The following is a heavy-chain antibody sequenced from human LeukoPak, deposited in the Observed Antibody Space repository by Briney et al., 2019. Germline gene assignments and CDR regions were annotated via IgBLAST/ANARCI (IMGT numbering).Heavy chain of an antibody. Sequence: ASVKVSCKASGYTFTGYYMHWVRQAPGQGLEWMGWINPNSGGTNYAQKFQGRVTMTRNTSISTAYMELSSLRSEDTAVYYCARARGRGQSGYYFDYWGQGTLVAVSS. J-gene: IGHJ4*02. CDR2: INPNSGGT. D-gene: IGHD1-1*01. CDR1: GYTFTGYY. CDR3: ARARGRGQSGYYFDY. V-gene: IGHV1-2*02.